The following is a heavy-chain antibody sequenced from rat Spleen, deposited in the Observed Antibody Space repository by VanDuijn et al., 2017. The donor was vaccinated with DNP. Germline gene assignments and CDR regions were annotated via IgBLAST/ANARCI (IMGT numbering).Heavy chain of an antibody. V-gene: IGHV5-58*01. J-gene: IGHJ2*01. CDR3: GKNTGYYFDH. Sequence: EVQLVETGGGLVQPGRSLKLSCEASGFTFSNYWMFWVRQAPKKGLEWVATISTSGSRTYYPDSVKGRFTISRDNAKSSLYLQMNSLKSEDTATYYCGKNTGYYFDHWGQGVMVTVSS. D-gene: IGHD4-1*01. CDR1: GFTFSNYW. CDR2: ISTSGSRT.